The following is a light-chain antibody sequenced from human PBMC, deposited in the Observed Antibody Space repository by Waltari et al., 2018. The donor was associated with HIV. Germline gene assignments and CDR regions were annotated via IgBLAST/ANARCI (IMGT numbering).Light chain of an antibody. CDR2: EVS. CDR3: SSYSARGFVA. CDR1: TRAFDTFAF. Sequence: HSALTQPASVSGSPGQSLTISCTGPTRAFDTFAFVSWYQQSPGRAPKLIIFEVSFRPSGVSQRFSGSKSGDTASLTISALRAEDEADYFCSSYSARGFVAFGGGTKVTVL. V-gene: IGLV2-14*01. J-gene: IGLJ3*02.